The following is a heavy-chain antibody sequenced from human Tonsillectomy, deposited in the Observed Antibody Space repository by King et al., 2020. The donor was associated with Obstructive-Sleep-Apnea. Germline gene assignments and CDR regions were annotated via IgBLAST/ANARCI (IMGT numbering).Heavy chain of an antibody. CDR3: ARVSGIAVAGNHY. Sequence: QLVQSGGGLVQPGGSLRLSCAASGFTFSSYSMNWVRQAPGKGLEWVSYISSSISTIYYADSVKGRFTISRDNAKNSLYLQMNSLRAEDTAVYYCARVSGIAVAGNHYWGQGTLVTVSS. CDR1: GFTFSSYS. CDR2: ISSSISTI. D-gene: IGHD6-19*01. V-gene: IGHV3-48*04. J-gene: IGHJ4*02.